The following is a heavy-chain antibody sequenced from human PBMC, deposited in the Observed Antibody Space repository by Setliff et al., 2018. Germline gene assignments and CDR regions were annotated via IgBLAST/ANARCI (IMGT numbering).Heavy chain of an antibody. CDR2: IDTSGRT. V-gene: IGHV4-61*02. CDR1: GDSIGRGGFH. CDR3: ARDNTMVGATDY. D-gene: IGHD1-26*01. J-gene: IGHJ4*02. Sequence: PSETLSLTCTVSGDSIGRGGFHWSWVRQPAGKGLEWIGRIDTSGRTQYNLALKSRVTISVDTSKNQFSLNLSSVTAADTAVYFCARDNTMVGATDYWGLGTLVTVSS.